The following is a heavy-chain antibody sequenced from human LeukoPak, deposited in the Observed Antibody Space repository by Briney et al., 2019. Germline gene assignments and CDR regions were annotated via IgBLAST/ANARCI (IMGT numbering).Heavy chain of an antibody. J-gene: IGHJ4*02. V-gene: IGHV3-11*01. Sequence: GGSLRLSCAASGFTFSSYAMSWIRQAPGKGLEWVSYISSSGSTIYYADSVKGRFTISRDNAKSSLYLQMNSLRAEDTAVYYCARVRSPYYDSSGYYANWGQGTLVTVSS. CDR1: GFTFSSYA. CDR3: ARVRSPYYDSSGYYAN. D-gene: IGHD3-22*01. CDR2: ISSSGSTI.